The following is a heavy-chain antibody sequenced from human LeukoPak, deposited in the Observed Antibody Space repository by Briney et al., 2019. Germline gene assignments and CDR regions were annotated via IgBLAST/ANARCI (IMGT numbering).Heavy chain of an antibody. V-gene: IGHV6-1*01. CDR3: AGGEYTSFDN. CDR2: TYYRSKWSF. D-gene: IGHD2-2*01. J-gene: IGHJ4*02. Sequence: SQTLSLTCAISGDSLFTNSVAWNWIRQSPSRGLEWLGRTYYRSKWSFDYALSVKSRITISADTSKNHFSLQLSSVTPDDTALYYCAGGEYTSFDNWGQGTLVTVSS. CDR1: GDSLFTNSVA.